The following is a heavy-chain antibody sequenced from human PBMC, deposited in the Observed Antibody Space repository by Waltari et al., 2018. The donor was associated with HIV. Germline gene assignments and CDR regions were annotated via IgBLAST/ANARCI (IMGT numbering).Heavy chain of an antibody. CDR3: ARDPAYGDYQRSKNFAMDV. CDR2: ISDYGNDK. D-gene: IGHD4-17*01. CDR1: GLIFGDYG. J-gene: IGHJ6*02. V-gene: IGHV3-30*03. Sequence: QVRLVESGGGVVQSWRTLRLSCEVSGLIFGDYGMHWVRQAPCKGLEWVAVISDYGNDKVYEDSVKGRFTVSRDNSKKTVYLHMNTLKSEDTALYYCARDPAYGDYQRSKNFAMDVWGQGTKVTV.